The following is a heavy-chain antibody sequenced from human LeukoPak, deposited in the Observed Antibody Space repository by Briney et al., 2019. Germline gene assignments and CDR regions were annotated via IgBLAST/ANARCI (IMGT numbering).Heavy chain of an antibody. V-gene: IGHV1-3*01. Sequence: ASVKVSCKASGYTCTSYAMHWVRQAPGQRLEWMGWINAGNGNTKYSQKFQGRVTITRDTSASTAYMELSSLRSEDTAVYYCAREATVTTPWGYYFDYWGQGTLVTVSS. D-gene: IGHD4-17*01. CDR3: AREATVTTPWGYYFDY. J-gene: IGHJ4*02. CDR2: INAGNGNT. CDR1: GYTCTSYA.